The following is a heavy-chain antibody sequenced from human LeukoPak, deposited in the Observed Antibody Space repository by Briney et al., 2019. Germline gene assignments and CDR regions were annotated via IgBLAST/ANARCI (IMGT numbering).Heavy chain of an antibody. V-gene: IGHV1-46*01. D-gene: IGHD3-22*01. J-gene: IGHJ6*03. Sequence: ASVKVSCKASGYTFTSYYMHWVRQAPGQGLEWMGIINPSGGSTSYAQKFQGRVTMTRNTSISTAYMELSSLRSEDTAVYYCARGGYYDSSGYYYRADYYYYMDVWGKGTTVTISS. CDR1: GYTFTSYY. CDR3: ARGGYYDSSGYYYRADYYYYMDV. CDR2: INPSGGST.